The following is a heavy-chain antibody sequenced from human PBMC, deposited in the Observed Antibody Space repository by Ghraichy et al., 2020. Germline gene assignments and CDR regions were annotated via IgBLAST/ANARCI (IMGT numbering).Heavy chain of an antibody. CDR3: TTELTVTTNYYYYGMDV. Sequence: GGSLRLSCAASGFTFSNAWMSWVRQAPGKGLEWVGRIKSKTDGGTTDYAAPVKGRFTISRDDSKNTLYLQMNSLKTEDTAVYYCTTELTVTTNYYYYGMDVWGQGTTVTVSS. D-gene: IGHD4-17*01. CDR2: IKSKTDGGTT. V-gene: IGHV3-15*01. CDR1: GFTFSNAW. J-gene: IGHJ6*02.